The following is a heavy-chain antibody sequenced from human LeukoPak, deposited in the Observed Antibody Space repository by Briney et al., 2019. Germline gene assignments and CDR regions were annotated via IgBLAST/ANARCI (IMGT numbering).Heavy chain of an antibody. CDR1: GGSISSYY. CDR2: IYYSGST. CDR3: ARRSGAVADY. V-gene: IGHV4-59*08. D-gene: IGHD6-19*01. Sequence: SETLSLTCTDSGGSISSYYWSWIRQPPGKGLEWIGYIYYSGSTNYNPSLKSRVTISVDTSKNQFSLKLSSVTAADTAVYYCARRSGAVADYWGQGTLVTVSS. J-gene: IGHJ4*02.